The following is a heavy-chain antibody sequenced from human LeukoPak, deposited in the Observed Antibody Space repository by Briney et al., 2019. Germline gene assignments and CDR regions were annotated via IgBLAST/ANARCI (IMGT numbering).Heavy chain of an antibody. D-gene: IGHD4-23*01. CDR2: IKQDGSEK. J-gene: IGHJ4*02. CDR3: AQLRTFDY. CDR1: EFSFSDYN. V-gene: IGHV3-7*01. Sequence: GGSLRLSCAASEFSFSDYNMNWVRQAPGKGLEWVANIKQDGSEKYYVDSVKGRFTISRDNAKNSLYLQMNSLRAEDTAVYYCAQLRTFDYWGQGTLVTVSS.